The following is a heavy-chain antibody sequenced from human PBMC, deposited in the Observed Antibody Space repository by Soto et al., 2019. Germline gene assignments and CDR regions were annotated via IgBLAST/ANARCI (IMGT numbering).Heavy chain of an antibody. Sequence: SETLSLTCTVSGGSISSYYWSWIRQPPGKGLEWIGYIYYSGSTNYNPSLKSRVTISVDTSRNQFSLKLSSVTAADTAVYFCARGRSIAVFDYWGQGTLVTVSS. CDR1: GGSISSYY. CDR2: IYYSGST. V-gene: IGHV4-59*01. CDR3: ARGRSIAVFDY. D-gene: IGHD6-19*01. J-gene: IGHJ4*02.